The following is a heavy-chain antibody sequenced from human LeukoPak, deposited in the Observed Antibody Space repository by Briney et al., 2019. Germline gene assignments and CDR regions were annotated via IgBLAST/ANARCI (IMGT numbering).Heavy chain of an antibody. CDR1: GFTFSDYY. J-gene: IGHJ5*02. CDR2: ISSSGSTI. CDR3: ARVWELRYQNWFDP. Sequence: KTGGSLRLSCAASGFTFSDYYMSWIRQAPGKGLEWVSCISSSGSTIYYADSVKGRFTISRDNAKNSLYLQMNSLRAEDTAVYYCARVWELRYQNWFDPWGQGTLVTVSS. V-gene: IGHV3-11*04. D-gene: IGHD1-26*01.